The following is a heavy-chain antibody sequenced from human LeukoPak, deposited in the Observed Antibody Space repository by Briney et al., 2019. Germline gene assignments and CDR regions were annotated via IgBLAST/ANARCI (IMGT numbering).Heavy chain of an antibody. V-gene: IGHV3-66*01. CDR1: RIIVSSNY. J-gene: IGHJ5*02. Sequence: LGWSLRLSCAASRIIVSSNYMSWVRQAPGKGLEWVSVIYSGGSTYYADSVKGRFTISRDNSKNTLYLQMNSLRAEDTAVYYCARDRSWFDPWGQGTLVIVSS. CDR2: IYSGGST. CDR3: ARDRSWFDP.